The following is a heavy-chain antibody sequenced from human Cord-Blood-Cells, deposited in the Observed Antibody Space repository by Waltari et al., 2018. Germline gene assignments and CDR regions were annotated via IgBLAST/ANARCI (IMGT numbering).Heavy chain of an antibody. V-gene: IGHV1-2*05. D-gene: IGHD3-10*01. Sequence: QVQLVQSGAEVKKPGASVKVSCKASGYTFTGYYMHWVRQAPGQGLEWMGRINPNSGGTNYAQKFQGRVTMTRDTSISTAYLELSRLRSDATDVYYCARPTLLSGSYYDYWGQGTLVTVSS. CDR1: GYTFTGYY. J-gene: IGHJ4*02. CDR2: INPNSGGT. CDR3: ARPTLLSGSYYDY.